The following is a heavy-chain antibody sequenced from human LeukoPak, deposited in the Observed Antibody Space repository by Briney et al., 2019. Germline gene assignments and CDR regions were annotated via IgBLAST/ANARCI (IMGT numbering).Heavy chain of an antibody. D-gene: IGHD4-17*01. Sequence: PSETLSLTCTVSGGSISSSSYYWSWIRQPPGKGLEWIGYIYYSGSTNYNPSLKSRVTISVDTSKNQFSLKLSSVTAADTAVYYCARIKDGDYFDYWGQGTLVTVSS. CDR2: IYYSGST. CDR1: GGSISSSSYY. CDR3: ARIKDGDYFDY. J-gene: IGHJ4*02. V-gene: IGHV4-61*01.